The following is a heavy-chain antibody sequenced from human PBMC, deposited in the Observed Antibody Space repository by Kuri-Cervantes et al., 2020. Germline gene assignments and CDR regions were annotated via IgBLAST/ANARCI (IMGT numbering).Heavy chain of an antibody. V-gene: IGHV4-39*07. CDR3: ARDSSGIAVSD. CDR2: IHYSADT. J-gene: IGHJ4*02. Sequence: ESLKISCTVSGGSVSTGSYYWSWIRQPPGKGLEWIGSIHYSADTYYSPSLMNRVTISVDTSENQFSLNLSSVTAADTAVYYCARDSSGIAVSDWGQGTLVTVSS. CDR1: GGSVSTGSYY. D-gene: IGHD6-19*01.